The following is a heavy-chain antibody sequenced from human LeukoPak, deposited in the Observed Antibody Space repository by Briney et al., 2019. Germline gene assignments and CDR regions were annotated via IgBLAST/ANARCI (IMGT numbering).Heavy chain of an antibody. D-gene: IGHD4-23*01. Sequence: ASVKVSCKASGGTFSSYAISWVRQAPGQGLEWMGGIIPIFGTANYAQKFQGRVTITTDESTSTAYMELSSLRSEDTAVYYCASEARPYGGNSHFDYWGQGTLVTVSS. V-gene: IGHV1-69*05. CDR3: ASEARPYGGNSHFDY. J-gene: IGHJ4*02. CDR1: GGTFSSYA. CDR2: IIPIFGTA.